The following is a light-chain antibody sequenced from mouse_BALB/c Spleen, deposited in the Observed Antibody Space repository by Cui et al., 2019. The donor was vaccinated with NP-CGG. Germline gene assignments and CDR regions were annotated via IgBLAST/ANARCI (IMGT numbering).Light chain of an antibody. V-gene: IGLV1*01. CDR2: GTN. J-gene: IGLJ1*01. Sequence: HAVVNQAAALTTSPGETVTLTCRSSTGAVTTSNYANWVQEKPDHLFTGLIGGTNNRVPGVPARFSGSLIGDKAALTITGAQTEDEAIYFCALWYSNHWVFGGGTKLTVL. CDR3: ALWYSNHWV. CDR1: TGAVTTSNY.